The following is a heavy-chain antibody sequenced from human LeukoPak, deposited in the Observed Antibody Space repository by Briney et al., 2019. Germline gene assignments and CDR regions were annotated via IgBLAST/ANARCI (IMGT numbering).Heavy chain of an antibody. D-gene: IGHD2-21*02. Sequence: PGGSLRLSCAASGFTFSSYAMSWVRQAPGKGLEWVSAISGSGGSTYYADSVKGRFTISRDNSKNTLYLQMNSLRAEDPAVYYCAKSSLVVVTAGDYWGQGTLVTVSS. CDR3: AKSSLVVVTAGDY. CDR1: GFTFSSYA. J-gene: IGHJ4*02. CDR2: ISGSGGST. V-gene: IGHV3-23*01.